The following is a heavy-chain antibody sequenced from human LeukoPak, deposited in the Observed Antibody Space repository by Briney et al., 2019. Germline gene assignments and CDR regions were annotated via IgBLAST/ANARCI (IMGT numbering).Heavy chain of an antibody. CDR1: GYTFTGYY. CDR3: ARAVAAGTWAFDI. D-gene: IGHD6-13*01. V-gene: IGHV1-2*06. CDR2: INPNSGGT. Sequence: ASVTVSCKASGYTFTGYYMHWVRQAPGQGLEWMGRINPNSGGTNYAQKFQGRVTMTRDTSISTAYMELSRLRSDDTAVYYCARAVAAGTWAFDIWGQGTMVTVSS. J-gene: IGHJ3*02.